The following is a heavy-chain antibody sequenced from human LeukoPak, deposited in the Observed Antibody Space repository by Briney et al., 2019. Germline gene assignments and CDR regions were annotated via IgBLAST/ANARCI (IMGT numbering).Heavy chain of an antibody. V-gene: IGHV3-74*01. Sequence: GGSLRLSCIASGFSFSGHWMHWARQLPGKGLVWVSRISPTGSTTSYADSVKGRFTVSRDNAKNTPYLQVNNLRAEDTAVYYCARGPNSNWSGLDFWGQGTLLTVSS. CDR3: ARGPNSNWSGLDF. D-gene: IGHD6-6*01. J-gene: IGHJ4*02. CDR2: ISPTGSTT. CDR1: GFSFSGHW.